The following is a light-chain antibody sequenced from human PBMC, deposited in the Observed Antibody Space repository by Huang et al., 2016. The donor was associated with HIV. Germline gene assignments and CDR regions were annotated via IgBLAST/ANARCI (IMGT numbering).Light chain of an antibody. V-gene: IGKV1-39*01. Sequence: DIQKTQSPSSLSASVGDRVIISCRASQSINKYLNWYQQMPGKAPKRLIYVASTLQRGVSARISGSVSGTDFTLTIGSLQPEDAATYYCQQSYKAPRTFGQGTLLEI. CDR3: QQSYKAPRT. CDR1: QSINKY. CDR2: VAS. J-gene: IGKJ2*01.